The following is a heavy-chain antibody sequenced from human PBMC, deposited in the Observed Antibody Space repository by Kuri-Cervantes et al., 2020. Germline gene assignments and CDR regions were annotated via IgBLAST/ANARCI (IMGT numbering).Heavy chain of an antibody. CDR2: ISDAGDSK. D-gene: IGHD3-22*01. Sequence: GESLKISCAASGFTFSSYSMNWVRQAPGKGLEWVSSISDAGDSKYYAGSVRGRFTISRDNAKKSVYLQMDSLRVEDTAVYYCARGRGTYYYDTRGPLWGQGALVTVSS. J-gene: IGHJ4*02. CDR1: GFTFSSYS. V-gene: IGHV3-21*01. CDR3: ARGRGTYYYDTRGPL.